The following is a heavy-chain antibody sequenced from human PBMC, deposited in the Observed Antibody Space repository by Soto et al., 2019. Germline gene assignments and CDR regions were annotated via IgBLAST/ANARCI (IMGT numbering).Heavy chain of an antibody. CDR3: ARCLSEAATSECGVDR. V-gene: IGHV1-2*02. CDR2: FNPNGGDP. D-gene: IGHD6-19*01. Sequence: VSRTLPVNTISVFDMYWVRAGPGQRREGMGWFNPNGGDPSYAQPFQGRVTMTRVRSISTAYMDLNSLTFDDTAIYYFARCLSEAATSECGVDRWGQGTLVTVSS. CDR1: VNTISVFD. J-gene: IGHJ5*02.